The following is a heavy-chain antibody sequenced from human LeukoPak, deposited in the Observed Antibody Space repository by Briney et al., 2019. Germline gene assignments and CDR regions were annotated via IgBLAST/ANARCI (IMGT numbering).Heavy chain of an antibody. V-gene: IGHV4-31*03. CDR2: IYYSGST. CDR3: ARVRSRYFDY. D-gene: IGHD1-14*01. Sequence: PSETLSLTCTVSGGSISSGGYYWSWIRQHPGKGLEWIGYIYYSGSTNYNPSLKSRVTISVDTSKNQFSLKLSSVTAADTAVYYCARVRSRYFDYWGQGTLVTVSS. J-gene: IGHJ4*02. CDR1: GGSISSGGYY.